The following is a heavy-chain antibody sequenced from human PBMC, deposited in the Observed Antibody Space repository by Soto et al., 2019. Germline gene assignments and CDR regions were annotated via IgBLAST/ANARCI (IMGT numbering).Heavy chain of an antibody. CDR1: GFTFSSYG. D-gene: IGHD3-22*01. V-gene: IGHV3-33*03. CDR3: AIRASYYDSSGYFDY. Sequence: GGSLRLSCAASGFTFSSYGMHWVRQAPGKGLEWVSAICGNGSNKYYADSVKGRFTISRDNAKNTLYLRMNSLRAEDTAVYYCAIRASYYDSSGYFDYWGQGTLVTVSS. CDR2: ICGNGSNK. J-gene: IGHJ4*02.